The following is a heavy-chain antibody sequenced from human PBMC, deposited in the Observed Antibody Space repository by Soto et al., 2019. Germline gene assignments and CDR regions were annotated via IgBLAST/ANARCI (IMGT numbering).Heavy chain of an antibody. D-gene: IGHD5-18*01. CDR3: ARDPLWGTAMVLWYFDL. CDR1: GGSISNSY. CDR2: IYSSGST. J-gene: IGHJ2*01. Sequence: SETLSLTCTVSGGSISNSYWSWIRQSPGKGLEWIGYIYSSGSTNYNPSLKSRVTISVDTSKNQFSLKLSSVTAADTAVYYCARDPLWGTAMVLWYFDLWGRGTLVTVSS. V-gene: IGHV4-4*08.